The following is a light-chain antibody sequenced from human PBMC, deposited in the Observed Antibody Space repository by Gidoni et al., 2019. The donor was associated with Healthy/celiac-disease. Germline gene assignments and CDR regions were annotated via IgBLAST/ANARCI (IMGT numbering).Light chain of an antibody. CDR2: LGS. CDR1: QSLLQSNGYNY. CDR3: MQALQTPRT. J-gene: IGKJ2*01. V-gene: IGKV2-28*01. Sequence: DIVLTQSPPSLPVTPGEPASISCRSSQSLLQSNGYNYLDWYLQKPGQSPQLLIYLGSNRASGVPDRFSGSGSGTDFTLKISRGEAEDVGVYYCMQALQTPRTFXXXTKLEIK.